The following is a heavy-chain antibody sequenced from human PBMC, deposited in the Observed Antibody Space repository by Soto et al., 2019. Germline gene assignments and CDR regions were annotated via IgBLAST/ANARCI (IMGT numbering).Heavy chain of an antibody. J-gene: IGHJ3*02. V-gene: IGHV4-34*01. Sequence: SETLSLTCAVYGGSFSGYYWSWIRQPPGKGLEWIGEINHSGSTNYNPSLKSRVTISVDTSKNQFSLKLSSVTAADTAVYYCARGDASIWDTDAFDIWGQGTMVTVS. CDR1: GGSFSGYY. CDR3: ARGDASIWDTDAFDI. D-gene: IGHD6-6*01. CDR2: INHSGST.